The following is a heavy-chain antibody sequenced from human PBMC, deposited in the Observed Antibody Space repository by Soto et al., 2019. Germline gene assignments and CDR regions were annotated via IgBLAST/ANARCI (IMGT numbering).Heavy chain of an antibody. D-gene: IGHD3-10*01. CDR2: IDPSDSYT. J-gene: IGHJ6*02. V-gene: IGHV5-10-1*01. CDR1: GYSFTSYW. Sequence: EVQLVQSGAEVKKPGESLRISCKGSGYSFTSYWISWVRQMPGKGLEWMGRIDPSDSYTNYSPSFQGHVTISADKSISTAYLQWSSLKASDTAIDYWAGRPYGSGNYYDHGMDVWGQGTTVTVSS. CDR3: AGRPYGSGNYYDHGMDV.